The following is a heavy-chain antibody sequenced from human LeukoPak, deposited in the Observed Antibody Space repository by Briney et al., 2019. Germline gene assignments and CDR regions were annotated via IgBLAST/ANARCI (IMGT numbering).Heavy chain of an antibody. D-gene: IGHD1-26*01. V-gene: IGHV3-30*19. CDR2: ISYDGSNK. J-gene: IGHJ5*02. Sequence: GGSLRLSCAASGFTFSSYGMHWVRQAPGKGLEWVAVISYDGSNKYYADSVKGRFTISRDNAKNSLYLQMNSLRAEDTALYYCAKDMGFDPWGQGTLVTVSS. CDR3: AKDMGFDP. CDR1: GFTFSSYG.